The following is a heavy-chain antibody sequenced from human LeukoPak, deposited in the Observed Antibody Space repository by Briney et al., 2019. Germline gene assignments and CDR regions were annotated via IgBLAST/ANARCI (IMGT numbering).Heavy chain of an antibody. D-gene: IGHD3-10*01. CDR1: GFTFSDYY. V-gene: IGHV3-11*01. J-gene: IGHJ6*03. CDR3: ARDTMVRGVIHYYMDV. Sequence: AGGSLRLSCAASGFTFSDYYMSWIRQAPGKGLEWVSYISSSGSTIYYAHSVKGRFTISRDNAKNSLYLQMNSLRAEDTAVYYCARDTMVRGVIHYYMDVWGKGTTVTVSS. CDR2: ISSSGSTI.